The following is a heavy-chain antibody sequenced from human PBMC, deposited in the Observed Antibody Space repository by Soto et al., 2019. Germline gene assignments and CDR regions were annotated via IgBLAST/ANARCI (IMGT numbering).Heavy chain of an antibody. Sequence: GGSLRLSCAASGFTFNSYALSWVRQAPGKGLEWVSPIIGSGVSTYYADSVKGRFSVSRDNSKNTLYLQMKSLRAEDAAVYYCAKDRNYDDSSGYDYWGQGTLVTVSS. J-gene: IGHJ4*02. D-gene: IGHD3-22*01. CDR2: IIGSGVST. V-gene: IGHV3-23*01. CDR1: GFTFNSYA. CDR3: AKDRNYDDSSGYDY.